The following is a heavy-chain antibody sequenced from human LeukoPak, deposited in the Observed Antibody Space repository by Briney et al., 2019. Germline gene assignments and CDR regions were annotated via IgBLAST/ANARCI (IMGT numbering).Heavy chain of an antibody. CDR2: IYWNDDK. CDR1: GFSRHTSGVG. CDR3: TFSPSGWPVND. V-gene: IGHV2-5*01. J-gene: IGHJ4*02. D-gene: IGHD6-25*01. Sequence: SGPTLVNHTPTYTLTCNFSGFSRHTSGVGVGWIRQPPGKALEWLALIYWNDDKRYSPSLKSRLTITKDTSKNQVVLTVTNMDPLPTGTDYCTFSPSGWPVNDWGQGTLVTVSS.